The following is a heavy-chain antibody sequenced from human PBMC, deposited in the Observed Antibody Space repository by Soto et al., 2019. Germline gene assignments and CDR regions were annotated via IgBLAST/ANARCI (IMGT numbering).Heavy chain of an antibody. CDR3: ARASRYYWNYMMY. J-gene: IGHJ4*02. Sequence: QVQLVQSGAEVKKPGTALKVSCKASGYTVSNEAITWVRQAPGQGLEWMGWASAYNGDTNYARKFKGRVTMTTAPSTSTAYMEVRSLRYADTAVSFCARASRYYWNYMMYWGPATPVTVSS. CDR1: GYTVSNEA. V-gene: IGHV1-18*01. D-gene: IGHD1-1*01. CDR2: ASAYNGDT.